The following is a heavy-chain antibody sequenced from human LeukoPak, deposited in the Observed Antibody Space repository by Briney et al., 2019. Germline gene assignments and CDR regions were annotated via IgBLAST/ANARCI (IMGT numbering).Heavy chain of an antibody. CDR2: IYYSGST. J-gene: IGHJ6*02. D-gene: IGHD6-6*01. V-gene: IGHV4-59*01. Sequence: KPSETLSLTCTVSGGSISSYYWSWIRQPPGKGLEWIGYIYYSGSTNYNPSLKSRVTISVDTSKNQFSLKLSSVTAADTAVYYCARDAAIAAREYYYGMDVWGQGTTVTVSS. CDR3: ARDAAIAAREYYYGMDV. CDR1: GGSISSYY.